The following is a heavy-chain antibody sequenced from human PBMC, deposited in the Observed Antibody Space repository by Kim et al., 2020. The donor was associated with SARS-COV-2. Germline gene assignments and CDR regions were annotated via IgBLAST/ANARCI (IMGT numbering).Heavy chain of an antibody. CDR2: ISSSSSYI. CDR3: ARATYPVPHLNFDY. CDR1: GFTFSSYS. J-gene: IGHJ4*02. Sequence: GGSLRLSCAASGFTFSSYSMNWVRQAPGKGLEWVSSISSSSSYIYYADSGKGRFTISRDNPKHSLYLQMNSLRAEDTAVYYCARATYPVPHLNFDYWGQGTLVTVSS. V-gene: IGHV3-21*01.